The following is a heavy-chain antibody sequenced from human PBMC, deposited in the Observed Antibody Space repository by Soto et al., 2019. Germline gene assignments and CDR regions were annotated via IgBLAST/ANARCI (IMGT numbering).Heavy chain of an antibody. D-gene: IGHD1-26*01. CDR2: IYYNRTRA. J-gene: IGHJ4*02. CDR3: IKDLEAGGGDY. Sequence: EGQLVESGGGLVQPGRSLRLSCAASGFTSNDYAMQWVRQVPGNGLEWVAGIYYNRTRAGYGDSVKGRFTIFRNNAKNSLYLQMNSLRPEGTALYYCIKDLEAGGGDYWGRATPVTVPS. CDR1: GFTSNDYA. V-gene: IGHV3-9*02.